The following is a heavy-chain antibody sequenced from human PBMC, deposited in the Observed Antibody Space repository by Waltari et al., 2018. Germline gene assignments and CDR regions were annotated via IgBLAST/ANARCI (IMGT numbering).Heavy chain of an antibody. D-gene: IGHD3-10*01. Sequence: QVQLVESGGGVVQPGRSLRLSCAASGFTFSSYAMHWVRQAPGKGLEWVAVISYDGSNKYYADSMKGRFTISRDNAKNTLYLQMNSLRAEDTAVYYCARDGDDHWYGMDVWGQGTTVTVSS. CDR3: ARDGDDHWYGMDV. CDR2: ISYDGSNK. J-gene: IGHJ6*02. V-gene: IGHV3-30-3*01. CDR1: GFTFSSYA.